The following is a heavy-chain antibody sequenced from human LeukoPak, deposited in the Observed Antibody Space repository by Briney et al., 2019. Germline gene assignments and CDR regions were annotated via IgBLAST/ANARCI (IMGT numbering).Heavy chain of an antibody. CDR3: ARDLKRGYSSGRYSWGTGSSNDY. D-gene: IGHD6-19*01. CDR1: GYTFTSYD. V-gene: IGHV1-18*01. J-gene: IGHJ4*02. Sequence: ASVKVSCKASGYTFTSYDINWVRQATGQGLEWMGWMNPNNGNTYYAQNLQGRVTMTTDTSTSTAYMELRSLRSDDTAVYYCARDLKRGYSSGRYSWGTGSSNDYWGQGTLVTVSS. CDR2: MNPNNGNT.